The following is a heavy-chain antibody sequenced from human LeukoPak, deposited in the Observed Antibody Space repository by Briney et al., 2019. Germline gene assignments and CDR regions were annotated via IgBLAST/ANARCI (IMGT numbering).Heavy chain of an antibody. CDR2: IYYSGST. J-gene: IGHJ4*02. CDR3: ARRFRDGYNSRFDY. D-gene: IGHD5-24*01. CDR1: GGSISSYY. V-gene: IGHV4-59*01. Sequence: SETLSLTCTVSGGSISSYYWSWIRQPPGKGLEWIGYIYYSGSTNYNPSLKSRVTISVDTSKNQFSLKLSSVTAADTAVYYCARRFRDGYNSRFDYWGQGTLVTVSS.